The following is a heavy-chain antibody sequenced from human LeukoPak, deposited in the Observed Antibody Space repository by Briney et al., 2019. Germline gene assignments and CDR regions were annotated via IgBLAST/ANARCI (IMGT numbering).Heavy chain of an antibody. D-gene: IGHD3-10*01. CDR2: IIPIFGTA. J-gene: IGHJ4*02. CDR3: ATDEGSGSYLYFDY. Sequence: ASVKVSCKASGGTFSSYAISWVRQAPGQGLEWMGGIIPIFGTANYAQKFQGRVTITTDESTSTAYMELSSLRSEDTAVYYCATDEGSGSYLYFDYWGQGTLVTVSS. CDR1: GGTFSSYA. V-gene: IGHV1-69*05.